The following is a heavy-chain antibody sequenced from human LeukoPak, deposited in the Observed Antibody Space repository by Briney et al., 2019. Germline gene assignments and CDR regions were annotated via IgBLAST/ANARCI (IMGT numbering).Heavy chain of an antibody. D-gene: IGHD5-18*01. J-gene: IGHJ4*02. CDR1: GYTFTSYY. V-gene: IGHV1-46*01. CDR3: ATLTFVDTAMVTRGPVDY. CDR2: INPSGGST. Sequence: ASVKVSCKASGYTFTSYYMHWVRQAPGQGLEWMGIINPSGGSTSYAQKFQGRVTMTRDTSTSTVYMELSSLRSEDTAVYYCATLTFVDTAMVTRGPVDYWGQGTLVTVSS.